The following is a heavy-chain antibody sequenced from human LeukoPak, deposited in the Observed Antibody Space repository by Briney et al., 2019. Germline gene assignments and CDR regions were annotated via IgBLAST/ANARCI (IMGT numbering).Heavy chain of an antibody. V-gene: IGHV3-21*01. J-gene: IGHJ4*02. CDR1: GFTFSSYW. CDR3: APEDTAMVEHLDFDY. D-gene: IGHD5-18*01. CDR2: ISNIGTSI. Sequence: GGSLRLSCAASGFTFSSYWMSWVRQAPGKGLEWVSSISNIGTSIYYADSVKGRFTISRDNAKNSLYLQMDSLRAEDTAVYYCAPEDTAMVEHLDFDYWGQGTLVTVSS.